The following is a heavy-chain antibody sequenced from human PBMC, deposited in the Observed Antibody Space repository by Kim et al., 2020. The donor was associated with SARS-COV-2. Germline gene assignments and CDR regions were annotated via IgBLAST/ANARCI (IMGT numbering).Heavy chain of an antibody. CDR3: ARRSGGIVVVPAAPFDY. J-gene: IGHJ4*02. Sequence: SETLSLTCTVSGGSISSSSYYWGWIRQPPGKGLEWIGSIYYSGSTYYNPSLKSRVTISVDTSKNQFSLKLSSVTAADTAVYYCARRSGGIVVVPAAPFDYWGQGTLVTVSS. D-gene: IGHD2-2*01. CDR2: IYYSGST. CDR1: GGSISSSSYY. V-gene: IGHV4-39*01.